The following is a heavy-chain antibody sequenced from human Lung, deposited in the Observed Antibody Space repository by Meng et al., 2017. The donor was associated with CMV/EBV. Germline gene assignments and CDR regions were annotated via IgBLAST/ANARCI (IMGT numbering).Heavy chain of an antibody. Sequence: VSGVSISADNWWSWVRQPPGKGLEWIGEIYRSGSTNYSPSLKSRVTISIDRSKNQFSLRLTSVPAADTAVYYCAKEWLDATTGQFDYWGQGTLVTVSS. CDR2: IYRSGST. CDR1: GVSISADNW. J-gene: IGHJ4*02. D-gene: IGHD1-26*01. V-gene: IGHV4-4*02. CDR3: AKEWLDATTGQFDY.